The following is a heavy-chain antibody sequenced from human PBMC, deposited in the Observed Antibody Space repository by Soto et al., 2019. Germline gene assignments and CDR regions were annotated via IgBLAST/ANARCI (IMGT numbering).Heavy chain of an antibody. J-gene: IGHJ6*02. V-gene: IGHV3-23*01. CDR1: GFTFSSYA. Sequence: PVGSLRLSCAASGFTFSSYAMSWVRQAPGKGLEWVSAISGSGGSTYYADSVKGRFTISRDNYKNTLYLQMNSLRAEDTAVYYCAKDLVDCSSTSCYTGAYYYYGMDVWGQGTTVTVSS. D-gene: IGHD2-2*02. CDR3: AKDLVDCSSTSCYTGAYYYYGMDV. CDR2: ISGSGGST.